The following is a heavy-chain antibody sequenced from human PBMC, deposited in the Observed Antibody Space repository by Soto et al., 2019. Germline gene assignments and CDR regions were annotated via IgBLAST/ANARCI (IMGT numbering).Heavy chain of an antibody. J-gene: IGHJ6*03. D-gene: IGHD2-8*01. CDR3: ARKSCTNGVCYMWSGNYYYMDV. V-gene: IGHV4-34*01. Sequence: GSLRLSCAASGFSFDTYSMSWIRQPPGKGLEWIGEINHSGSTNYNPSLKSRVTISVDTSKNQFSLKLSSVTAADTAVYYCARKSCTNGVCYMWSGNYYYMDVWGKGTTVTVSS. CDR2: INHSGST. CDR1: GFSFDTYS.